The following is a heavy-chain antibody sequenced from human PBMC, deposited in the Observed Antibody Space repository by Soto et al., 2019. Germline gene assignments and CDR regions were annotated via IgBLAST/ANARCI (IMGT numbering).Heavy chain of an antibody. D-gene: IGHD2-8*01. J-gene: IGHJ5*02. Sequence: ASVKVSCKASGGTFSSYAISWVRQAPGQGLEWMGGIIPIFGTANYAQKFQGRVTITADESTSTAYMELSSLRSEDTAVYYCARSDIVLMVYAQYNWFDPWGQGTLVTVSS. V-gene: IGHV1-69*13. CDR1: GGTFSSYA. CDR2: IIPIFGTA. CDR3: ARSDIVLMVYAQYNWFDP.